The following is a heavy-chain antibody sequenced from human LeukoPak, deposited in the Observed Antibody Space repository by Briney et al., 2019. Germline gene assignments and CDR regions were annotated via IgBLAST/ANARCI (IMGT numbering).Heavy chain of an antibody. CDR3: WRSGEWADY. V-gene: IGHV6-1*01. D-gene: IGHD3-10*01. J-gene: IGHJ4*02. CDR2: TCHRSKWYN. CDR1: GDTVSSNGAA. Sequence: SQTLSLTCAISGDTVSSNGAAWNWIRQSPSRGLEWLGRTCHRSKWYNDYAVSVKGRITINPDTSKNQFSLQLNSVTPEDTAVYYCWRSGEWADYWGQGTLVTVSS.